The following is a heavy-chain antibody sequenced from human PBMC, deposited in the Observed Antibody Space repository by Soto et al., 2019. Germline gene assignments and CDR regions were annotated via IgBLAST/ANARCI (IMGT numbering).Heavy chain of an antibody. CDR1: GFTFSSYA. CDR2: ISGNGGNT. V-gene: IGHV3-64*01. D-gene: IGHD2-21*01. CDR3: ARASCGSNCFYRIDY. Sequence: GGSLRLSCAASGFTFSSYAMHWVRQAPGKGLECVSGISGNGGNTNYANSVKGRFTISRDNSRNTLYLQMGSLRPEDMAVYYCARASCGSNCFYRIDYWGQGTPVTVSS. J-gene: IGHJ4*02.